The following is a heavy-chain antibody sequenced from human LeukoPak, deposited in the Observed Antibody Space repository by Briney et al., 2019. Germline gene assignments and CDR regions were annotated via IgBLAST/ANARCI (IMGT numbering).Heavy chain of an antibody. Sequence: GRSLRLSCAASGFTFSSYAMHWVRQAPGKGLEWVAVISYDGSNKYYADSVKGRFTISRDNSKNTLYLQMNSLRAEDTAVYYCARAPRSGWYRESFDYWGQGTLVTVSS. CDR1: GFTFSSYA. V-gene: IGHV3-30-3*01. J-gene: IGHJ4*02. CDR2: ISYDGSNK. D-gene: IGHD6-19*01. CDR3: ARAPRSGWYRESFDY.